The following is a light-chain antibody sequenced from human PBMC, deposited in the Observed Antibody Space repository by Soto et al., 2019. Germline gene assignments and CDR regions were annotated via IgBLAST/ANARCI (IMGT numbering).Light chain of an antibody. Sequence: EIVLTQSPDTLSLSPGERATLSCRASQSVSSDYLVWYQQKPGPPPRLLIYGASRRANGIPDRFSGSGSGKDFILIVSRLKHVDIVVYYCHHDDNKPPAGTYGAGTKVDIK. CDR2: GAS. J-gene: IGKJ3*01. CDR1: QSVSSDY. V-gene: IGKV3-20*01. CDR3: HHDDNKPPAGT.